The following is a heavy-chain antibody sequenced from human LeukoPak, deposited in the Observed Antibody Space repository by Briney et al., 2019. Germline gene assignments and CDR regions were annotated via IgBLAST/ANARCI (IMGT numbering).Heavy chain of an antibody. Sequence: GGSLRLSCAASGFTFSSYGMHCVRQAPGKGLEWVAVILNDGSQEKYADSVKGRFTISRDNSKNTLLLQMNSLRAEDTAVYYCARDDALGDNALDIWGQGTMVTVSS. V-gene: IGHV3-33*01. CDR3: ARDDALGDNALDI. J-gene: IGHJ3*02. CDR1: GFTFSSYG. CDR2: ILNDGSQE. D-gene: IGHD3-16*01.